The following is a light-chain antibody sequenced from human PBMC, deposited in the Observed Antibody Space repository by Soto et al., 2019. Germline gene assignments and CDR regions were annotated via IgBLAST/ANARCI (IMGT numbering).Light chain of an antibody. V-gene: IGLV2-14*01. CDR1: SSDVGSYNF. CDR3: SSYTTSSNYV. CDR2: EVS. J-gene: IGLJ1*01. Sequence: QSVLTQPASVSGPPGQSITISCTGTSSDVGSYNFVSWYQQLPGKAPKLMIYEVSNRPSGVSNRFSGSKSGNTASLTISGLQAEDEADYYCSSYTTSSNYVFGSGTKVTV.